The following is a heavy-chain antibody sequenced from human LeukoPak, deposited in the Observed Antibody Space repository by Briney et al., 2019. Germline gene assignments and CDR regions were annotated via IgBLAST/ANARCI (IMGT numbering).Heavy chain of an antibody. CDR3: ARDRRRLRGMNGDGDAFDI. V-gene: IGHV3-53*01. Sequence: GGALRLSCAASGFSVRSNYISWVRQAPGKGLEWVSMIYSDGSIFHADSVKGRLTMSRDNSRNTLDLQMNSLRVEDTAVYFCARDRRRLRGMNGDGDAFDIWGQGTMVTVSS. J-gene: IGHJ3*02. D-gene: IGHD1-1*01. CDR1: GFSVRSNY. CDR2: IYSDGSI.